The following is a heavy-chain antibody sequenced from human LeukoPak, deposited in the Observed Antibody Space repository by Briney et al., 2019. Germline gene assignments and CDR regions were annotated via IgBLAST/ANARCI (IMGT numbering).Heavy chain of an antibody. CDR1: GFTFSSYA. Sequence: AGGSLRLSCAASGFTFSSYAMHWVRQAPGQGLEWVSLISYDGSNKYYADSVKGRFTISRDNSKNTLYLQMYSLRAEDTAVYFCARDSNYCSSTLCREYYYNMDVWGKGTTVTVSS. CDR2: ISYDGSNK. J-gene: IGHJ6*03. CDR3: ARDSNYCSSTLCREYYYNMDV. D-gene: IGHD2-2*01. V-gene: IGHV3-30-3*01.